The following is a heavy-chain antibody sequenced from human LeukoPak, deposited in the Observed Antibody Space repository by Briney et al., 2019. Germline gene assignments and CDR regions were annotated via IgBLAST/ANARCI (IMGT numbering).Heavy chain of an antibody. V-gene: IGHV4-34*01. CDR1: GGSFSGYY. CDR3: ARVSGWDSGSYHLDY. J-gene: IGHJ4*02. Sequence: SETLSLTCAVYGGSFSGYYLSWIRQPPGKGLEWIGEINHSGSTNYNPSLKSRVTISVDTSKNQFSLKLSSVTAADTAVYYCARVSGWDSGSYHLDYWGQGTLVTVSS. D-gene: IGHD1-26*01. CDR2: INHSGST.